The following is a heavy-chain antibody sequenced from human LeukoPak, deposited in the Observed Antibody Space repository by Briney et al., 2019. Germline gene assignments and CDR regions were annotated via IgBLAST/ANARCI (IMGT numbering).Heavy chain of an antibody. CDR2: IRGSGGST. CDR3: AKESVYFYNMDV. Sequence: GGSLRLSCAASGFTFSGYAMSWVRQAPGKGLEGVSSIRGSGGSTYYADSVKGRFAISRDNSKNTLYLQINSLRAEETAIYYCAKESVYFYNMDVWGQGTTVTVSS. CDR1: GFTFSGYA. D-gene: IGHD2-8*01. V-gene: IGHV3-23*01. J-gene: IGHJ6*02.